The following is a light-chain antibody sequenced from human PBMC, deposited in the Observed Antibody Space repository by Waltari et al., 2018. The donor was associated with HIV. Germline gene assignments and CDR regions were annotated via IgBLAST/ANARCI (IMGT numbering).Light chain of an antibody. CDR3: ESADNSGTYWV. CDR2: KDS. J-gene: IGLJ3*02. V-gene: IGLV3-25*03. Sequence: SYELTQPPSVSVSPGQTAKITCSGDALPSQYAHWFQHKPGQAPLLVINKDSQRPSGIPERLSGSHSGTTVTLTISGVQAEDEADYYCESADNSGTYWVFGGGTKLTVL. CDR1: ALPSQY.